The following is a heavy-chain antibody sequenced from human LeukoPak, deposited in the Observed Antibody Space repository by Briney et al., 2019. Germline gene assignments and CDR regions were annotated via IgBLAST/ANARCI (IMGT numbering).Heavy chain of an antibody. CDR1: GFTFSNSL. J-gene: IGHJ3*02. CDR3: ASGGWYGAFDI. Sequence: GGSLRLSCAVSGFTFSNSLMHWVRQGPGKGLVWVSRINEDGSITSYADSVKGRFTIPRDNAKNTLYLQMNSLRAEDTAVYYCASGGWYGAFDIWGPGTMVTVSS. D-gene: IGHD6-19*01. CDR2: INEDGSIT. V-gene: IGHV3-74*01.